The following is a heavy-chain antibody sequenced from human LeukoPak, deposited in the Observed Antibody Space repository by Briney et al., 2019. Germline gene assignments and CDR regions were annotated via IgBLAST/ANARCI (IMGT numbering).Heavy chain of an antibody. J-gene: IGHJ4*02. CDR3: AKDRRDGYKPHFDY. D-gene: IGHD5-24*01. Sequence: PGGSLRLSCAASGFTFDDYAMHWVRQAPGKGLEWVSGISWNSGSIGYADSVKGRFTISRDNAKNSLHQQMNSLRAEDTALYYCAKDRRDGYKPHFDYWGQGTLVTVSS. CDR1: GFTFDDYA. V-gene: IGHV3-9*01. CDR2: ISWNSGSI.